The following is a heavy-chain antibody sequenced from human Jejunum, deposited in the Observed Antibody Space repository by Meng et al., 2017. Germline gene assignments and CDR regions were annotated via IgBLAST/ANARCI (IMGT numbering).Heavy chain of an antibody. J-gene: IGHJ4*02. Sequence: GESLKTSCAASGFTFRRYSMTWVRRAPGERLEWISSINSNSNYIFYADSVKGRFTISRDNANNLLYLQMNSLRAEDTAVYFCASILSRGPYFGEDWGQGALVTVSS. D-gene: IGHD3-10*01. CDR2: INSNSNYI. CDR3: ASILSRGPYFGED. CDR1: GFTFRRYS. V-gene: IGHV3-21*01.